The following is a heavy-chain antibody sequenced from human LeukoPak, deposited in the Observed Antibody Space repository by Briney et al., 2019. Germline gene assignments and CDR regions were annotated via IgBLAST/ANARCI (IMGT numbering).Heavy chain of an antibody. CDR1: GGSISSYY. CDR2: IYYSGST. Sequence: SETLSLSCTVSGGSISSYYWSWIRQPPGKGLEWIGYIYYSGSTDYNPSLKSRVTISVDTSKNQFSLKLSSVTAADTAVYYCARASWIQLWSQFDYWGQGTLVTVSS. V-gene: IGHV4-59*08. D-gene: IGHD5-18*01. CDR3: ARASWIQLWSQFDY. J-gene: IGHJ4*02.